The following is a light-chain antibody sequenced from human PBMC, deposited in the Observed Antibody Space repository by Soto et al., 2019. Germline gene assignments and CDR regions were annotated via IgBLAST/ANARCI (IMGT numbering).Light chain of an antibody. CDR3: CSYAGSSTWV. CDR1: SSDVGSYNL. J-gene: IGLJ2*01. V-gene: IGLV2-23*02. Sequence: QSALTQPASVSGSPGQSITLSCTGTSSDVGSYNLVSWYQQHPGKAPKLMIYEVSKRPSGASNRVSGSKSGNTASLTISGLQAEDEADYYCCSYAGSSTWVFGGGTKLTVL. CDR2: EVS.